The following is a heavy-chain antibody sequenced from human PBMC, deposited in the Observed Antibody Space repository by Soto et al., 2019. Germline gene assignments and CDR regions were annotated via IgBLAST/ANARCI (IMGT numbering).Heavy chain of an antibody. J-gene: IGHJ6*03. CDR1: GGSFSGYY. CDR2: INHSGST. CDR3: ARGAPGPYYYYMDV. V-gene: IGHV4-34*01. Sequence: QVQLQQWGAGLLKPSETLSLTCAVYGGSFSGYYWSWIRQPPGKGLEWIGEINHSGSTNYNPSLKSRVTRSVDTSKNQFSLKLSSVTAADTAVYYCARGAPGPYYYYMDVLGKGTTVTVTS.